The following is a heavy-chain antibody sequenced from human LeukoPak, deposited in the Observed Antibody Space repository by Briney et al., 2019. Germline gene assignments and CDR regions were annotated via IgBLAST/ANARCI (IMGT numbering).Heavy chain of an antibody. Sequence: EESLKISCKGSGYSFTSYWISWVRQMPGKGLEWMGSIDPSDSYNKNSPSFQGHVTISADKSISTAYLQWSSLKASDTAMYYCARTISSWYSGIDYWGQGTLVAVSS. V-gene: IGHV5-10-1*01. CDR3: ARTISSWYSGIDY. D-gene: IGHD6-13*01. J-gene: IGHJ4*02. CDR1: GYSFTSYW. CDR2: IDPSDSYN.